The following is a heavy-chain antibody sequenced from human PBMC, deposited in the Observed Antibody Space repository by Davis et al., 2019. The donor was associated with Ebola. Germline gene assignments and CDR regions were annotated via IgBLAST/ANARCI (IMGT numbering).Heavy chain of an antibody. V-gene: IGHV4-34*01. CDR2: INHSGST. CDR3: AREELRYFDWLLSRAFDI. CDR1: GGSFSGYY. Sequence: PSETLSLTCAVYGGSFSGYYWSWIRQPPGKGLEWIGEINHSGSTNYNPSLKSRVTISVDTSKNQFSLKLSSVTAADTAVYYCAREELRYFDWLLSRAFDIWGQGTMVTVSS. D-gene: IGHD3-9*01. J-gene: IGHJ3*02.